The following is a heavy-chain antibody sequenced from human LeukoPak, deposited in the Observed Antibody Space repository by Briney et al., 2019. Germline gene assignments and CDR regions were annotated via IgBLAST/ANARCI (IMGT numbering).Heavy chain of an antibody. D-gene: IGHD3-22*01. CDR3: ARGYYYFDY. Sequence: SETLSLTCTVSGGSISSSSYYWGWVRQPPGKGLEWIGSIYYSGSTYYNPSLKSRVTISIDTSKNQFSLKLSSVTAADTAVYYCARGYYYFDYWGQGTLVTVSS. J-gene: IGHJ4*02. V-gene: IGHV4-39*01. CDR2: IYYSGST. CDR1: GGSISSSSYY.